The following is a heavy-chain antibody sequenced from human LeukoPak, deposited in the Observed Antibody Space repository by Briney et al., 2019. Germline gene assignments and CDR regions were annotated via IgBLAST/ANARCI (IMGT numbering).Heavy chain of an antibody. Sequence: GGSLRLSCAASGFTSSDYWMHWVRHAPGKGLVWVSRMNGAGTTTNYADSVKGRFTISRDTAKNTLYLQMNSLRAEDTAVYYCARGRGPYGWFDPWGQGTLVIVSS. D-gene: IGHD3-10*01. V-gene: IGHV3-74*01. J-gene: IGHJ5*02. CDR1: GFTSSDYW. CDR3: ARGRGPYGWFDP. CDR2: MNGAGTTT.